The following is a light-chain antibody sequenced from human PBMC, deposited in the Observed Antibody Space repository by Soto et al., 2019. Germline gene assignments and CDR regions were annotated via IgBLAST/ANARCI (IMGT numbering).Light chain of an antibody. CDR3: QQLNSYPLT. Sequence: DIQFTQSPSFLSASVGARVTITCRTIQGISSSLAWYQQQPGKAPKLLIYAASPLQSGVPSWFSGSGSGTEFTPTISSLQPEDFATYYCQQLNSYPLTFGQGTKVEI. J-gene: IGKJ1*01. CDR1: QGISSS. V-gene: IGKV1-9*01. CDR2: AAS.